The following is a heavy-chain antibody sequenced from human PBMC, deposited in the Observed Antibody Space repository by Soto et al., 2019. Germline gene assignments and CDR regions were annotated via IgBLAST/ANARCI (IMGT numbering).Heavy chain of an antibody. CDR1: GYTFTGYY. D-gene: IGHD6-19*01. CDR3: ARDNRSGWDYSYYGMDV. J-gene: IGHJ6*02. V-gene: IGHV1-2*04. CDR2: INPNSGGT. Sequence: ASVKVSCKASGYTFTGYYMHWVRQAPGQGLEWMGWINPNSGGTNYAQKFQGWVTMTRDTSISTAYMELSRLRSDDTAVYYCARDNRSGWDYSYYGMDVWGQGTTVTVSS.